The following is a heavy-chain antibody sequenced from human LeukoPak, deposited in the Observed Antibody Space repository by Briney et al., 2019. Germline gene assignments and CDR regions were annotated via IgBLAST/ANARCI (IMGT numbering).Heavy chain of an antibody. V-gene: IGHV3-21*01. CDR3: ARVGVRGVIFIDY. D-gene: IGHD3-10*02. CDR2: ISSSSSYI. Sequence: PGGSLRLSCAASGFTFSSYSMNWVRQAPGKGLEWVSSISSSSSYIYSADSVKGRFTISRDNAKNSLYLQMNSLRAEDTAVYYCARVGVRGVIFIDYWGQGSLVTVSS. CDR1: GFTFSSYS. J-gene: IGHJ4*02.